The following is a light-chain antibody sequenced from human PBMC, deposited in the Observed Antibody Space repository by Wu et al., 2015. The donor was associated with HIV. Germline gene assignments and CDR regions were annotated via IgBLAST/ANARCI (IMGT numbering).Light chain of an antibody. J-gene: IGKJ2*03. V-gene: IGKV3-15*01. CDR3: QQYNNWPPYS. Sequence: EIVMTQSPATLSVSPGEGVTLSCRASQSVSSYLAWYQQIPGQAPRLLIYGASTRATGVPARFSGSGSGTQFTLTITNVQSADSAVYYCQQYNNWPPYSFGQGTKLEIK. CDR1: QSVSSY. CDR2: GAS.